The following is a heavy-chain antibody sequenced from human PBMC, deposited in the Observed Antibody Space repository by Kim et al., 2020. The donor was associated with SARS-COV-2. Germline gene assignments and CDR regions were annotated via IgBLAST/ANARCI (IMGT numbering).Heavy chain of an antibody. J-gene: IGHJ6*02. CDR2: IKQDGSEK. V-gene: IGHV3-7*01. CDR1: GFTFSNYW. D-gene: IGHD6-19*01. Sequence: GGSLRLSCAASGFTFSNYWMSWVRQAPGKGLEWVANIKQDGSEKHYVGSVKGRFTISRDNAKNSLYLQMNSLRAEDTAVYYCARDDGGIAVAGPHYYYGMDVWGQGTTVTVSS. CDR3: ARDDGGIAVAGPHYYYGMDV.